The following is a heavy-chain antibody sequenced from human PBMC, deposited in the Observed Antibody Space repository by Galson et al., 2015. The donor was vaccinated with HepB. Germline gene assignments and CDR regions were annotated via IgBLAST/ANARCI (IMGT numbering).Heavy chain of an antibody. CDR2: INPNSGGT. Sequence: SVKVSCKASGYTFTGYYMHWVRQAPGQGLEWMGWINPNSGGTNYAQKFQGWVTMTRDTSISTAYMELSRLRSDDTAVYYCARDGEYSGYEGAAFYWGQGTLVTVSS. J-gene: IGHJ4*02. D-gene: IGHD5-12*01. V-gene: IGHV1-2*04. CDR1: GYTFTGYY. CDR3: ARDGEYSGYEGAAFY.